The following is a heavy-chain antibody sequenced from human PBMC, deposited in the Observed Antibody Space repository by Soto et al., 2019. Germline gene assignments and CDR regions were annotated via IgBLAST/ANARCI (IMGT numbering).Heavy chain of an antibody. D-gene: IGHD4-17*01. Sequence: SETLSLTCTVSGGSVSSGSYYWSWIRQPPGKGLEWIGYIYYSGSTNYNPSLKSRVTISVDTSKNQFSLKLSSVTAAATAVYYCAGIVSYDYGDYGSNWEFDYWGQGTLVTVSS. CDR1: GGSVSSGSYY. V-gene: IGHV4-61*01. CDR2: IYYSGST. J-gene: IGHJ4*02. CDR3: AGIVSYDYGDYGSNWEFDY.